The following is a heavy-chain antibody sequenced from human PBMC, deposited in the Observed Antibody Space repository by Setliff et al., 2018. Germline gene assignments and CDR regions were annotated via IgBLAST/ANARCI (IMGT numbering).Heavy chain of an antibody. J-gene: IGHJ4*02. CDR1: GGTFRSYG. CDR2: TIPMFGSA. CDR3: TRGPKDFVVLAAAACFDF. Sequence: SVKVSCKASGGTFRSYGISWVRQAPGQGLEWMGGTIPMFGSANYAQKLQDRVTMTIDTSTSTANMELRGLRSDDTAVYYCTRGPKDFVVLAAAACFDFWGQGTLVTVSS. D-gene: IGHD2-15*01. V-gene: IGHV1-69*05.